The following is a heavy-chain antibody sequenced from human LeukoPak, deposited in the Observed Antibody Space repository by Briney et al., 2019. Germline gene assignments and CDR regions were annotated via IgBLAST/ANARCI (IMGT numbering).Heavy chain of an antibody. Sequence: PSETLSLTCTVSGGSISSSSYYWGWIRQPPGKGLEWIGSIYYSGSTYYNPSLKSRVTISVDTSKNQFSLKLSSVTAADTAVYYCARLQPSGTSRFPYYYYYYMDVWGKGTTVTVSS. CDR3: ARLQPSGTSRFPYYYYYYMDV. CDR1: GGSISSSSYY. D-gene: IGHD2-2*01. J-gene: IGHJ6*03. CDR2: IYYSGST. V-gene: IGHV4-39*01.